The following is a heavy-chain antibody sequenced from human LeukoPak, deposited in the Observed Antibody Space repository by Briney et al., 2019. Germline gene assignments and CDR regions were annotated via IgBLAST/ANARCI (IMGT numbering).Heavy chain of an antibody. CDR1: GYTFTDYY. CDR3: ARGGWGRFLEPYYFDY. D-gene: IGHD3-3*01. V-gene: IGHV1-2*02. Sequence: ASVKVSCKASGYTFTDYYIHWVRQAPGQGLEWMGWNKLNSGGTHFAQKFQGRVTMTRDTSISTAYMELSRLRSDDTAVYYCARGGWGRFLEPYYFDYWGQGTLVTVSS. J-gene: IGHJ4*02. CDR2: NKLNSGGT.